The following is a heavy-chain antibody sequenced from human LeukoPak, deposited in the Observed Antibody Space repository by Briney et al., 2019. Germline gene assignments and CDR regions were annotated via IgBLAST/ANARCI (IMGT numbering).Heavy chain of an antibody. D-gene: IGHD4-23*01. CDR2: IYYSGST. CDR3: ARGGDYGGNFDY. J-gene: IGHJ4*02. V-gene: IGHV4-59*01. Sequence: SETLSLTRTVSGGSISSYYWSWIRQPPGKGLEWIGYIYYSGSTNYNPSLKSRVTISVDTSKNQFSLKLSSVTAADTAVYYCARGGDYGGNFDYWGQGTLVTVSS. CDR1: GGSISSYY.